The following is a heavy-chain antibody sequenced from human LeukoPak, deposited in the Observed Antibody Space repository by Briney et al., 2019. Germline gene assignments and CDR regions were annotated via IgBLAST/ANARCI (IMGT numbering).Heavy chain of an antibody. Sequence: SVKVSCKASGGTFSSYAISWVRQAPGQGLEWMGGIIPIFGTANYAQKFQGRVTITTDESTSTAYMELSSLRSEDTAVYYCAREMSDFWSGYSLVDWFDPWGQGTLVTVSS. J-gene: IGHJ5*02. CDR2: IIPIFGTA. CDR3: AREMSDFWSGYSLVDWFDP. CDR1: GGTFSSYA. V-gene: IGHV1-69*05. D-gene: IGHD3-3*01.